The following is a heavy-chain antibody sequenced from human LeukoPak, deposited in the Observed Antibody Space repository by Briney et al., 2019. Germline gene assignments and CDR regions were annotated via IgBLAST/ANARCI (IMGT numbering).Heavy chain of an antibody. CDR1: GGSFSGYY. J-gene: IGHJ6*03. V-gene: IGHV4-34*01. Sequence: PSETLSLTCAVYGGSFSGYYWSWIRQPPGKGLEWIGEINHSGSTNYNPSLKSRVTISVDTSKNQFSLKLSSVTAADTAVYYCARDLVGLYYYYMDVWGKGTTVTVSS. D-gene: IGHD2-15*01. CDR2: INHSGST. CDR3: ARDLVGLYYYYMDV.